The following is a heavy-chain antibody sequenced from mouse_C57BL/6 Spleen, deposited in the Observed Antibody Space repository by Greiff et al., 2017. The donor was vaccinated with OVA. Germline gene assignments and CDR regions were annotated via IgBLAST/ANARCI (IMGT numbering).Heavy chain of an antibody. V-gene: IGHV10-1*01. J-gene: IGHJ3*01. CDR2: IRSKSNNYAT. Sequence: GGGFVQAKGFFKLPCAGFGFRFHTYALNRVRQAPGKGLEWVACIRSKSNNYATYYSDSVKDRFTISRDDSESMLYLQMNNLKTEDTAMYYCVKSYYSNYGFAYWGQGTLVTVSA. CDR1: GFRFHTYA. CDR3: VKSYYSNYGFAY. D-gene: IGHD2-5*01.